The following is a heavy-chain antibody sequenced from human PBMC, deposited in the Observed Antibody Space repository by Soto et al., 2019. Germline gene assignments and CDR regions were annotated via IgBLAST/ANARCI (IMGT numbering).Heavy chain of an antibody. D-gene: IGHD4-17*01. J-gene: IGHJ4*02. Sequence: PGGSLRLSCAASRFTFSYYAMHWIRQAPGKGLEWMAAILGSGSSPYYAESVKGRFTISRDNSKNTLYLQMNSLRAEDTAVYYCAKDSRYGDYDQSVDYWGQGTLVTVSS. CDR1: RFTFSYYA. CDR2: ILGSGSSP. V-gene: IGHV3-23*01. CDR3: AKDSRYGDYDQSVDY.